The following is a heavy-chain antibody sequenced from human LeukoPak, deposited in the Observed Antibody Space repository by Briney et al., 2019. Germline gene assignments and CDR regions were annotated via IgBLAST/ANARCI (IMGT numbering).Heavy chain of an antibody. V-gene: IGHV3-33*08. J-gene: IGHJ6*01. CDR3: ARAPSNYYDSSGPTYYYYGMDV. Sequence: PGGSLRLSCAASGFTFSSYGMHWVRQAPGKGLEWVAVIWYDGSNKYYADSVKGRFTISRDNSKNTLYLQMNSLRAEDTAVYYCARAPSNYYDSSGPTYYYYGMDVWGQGTTVTVSS. CDR2: IWYDGSNK. CDR1: GFTFSSYG. D-gene: IGHD3-22*01.